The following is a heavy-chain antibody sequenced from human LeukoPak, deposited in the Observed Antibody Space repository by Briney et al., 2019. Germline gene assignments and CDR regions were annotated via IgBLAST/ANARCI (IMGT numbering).Heavy chain of an antibody. Sequence: SETLSLTCTVSGGSISSYYWSRIRQPPGKGLEWIGYIYYSGSTNYNPSLKSRVTISVDTSKNQFSLKLSSVTAADTAVYYCARHWGGYSYGRTDYWGQGTLVTVSS. CDR3: ARHWGGYSYGRTDY. D-gene: IGHD5-18*01. V-gene: IGHV4-59*08. J-gene: IGHJ4*02. CDR2: IYYSGST. CDR1: GGSISSYY.